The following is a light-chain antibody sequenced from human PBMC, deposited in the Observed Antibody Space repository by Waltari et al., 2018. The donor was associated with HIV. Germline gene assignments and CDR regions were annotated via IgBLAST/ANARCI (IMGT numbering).Light chain of an antibody. CDR1: TSNTGSNS. V-gene: IGLV1-47*01. J-gene: IGLJ2*01. CDR3: VVWDDTLRGVI. Sequence: SVLTQPPPASGTPGQRVTISCSGSTSNTGSNSVFCYQHLPGTAPKLLIHRNNQRPSGVPDRFSGSTSGTSASLAISGLRSEDEAEYYCVVWDDTLRGVIFGGGTKVAVL. CDR2: RNN.